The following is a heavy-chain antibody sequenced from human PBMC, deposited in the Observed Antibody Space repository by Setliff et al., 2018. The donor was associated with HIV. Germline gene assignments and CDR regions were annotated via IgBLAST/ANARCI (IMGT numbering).Heavy chain of an antibody. J-gene: IGHJ4*02. CDR1: NGSISSGTFY. V-gene: IGHV4-61*09. CDR3: ARVYYGDLEY. D-gene: IGHD4-17*01. CDR2: IYSSGST. Sequence: SETLSLTCTVSNGSISSGTFYWNWIRQPAGKGLEWIGHIYSSGSTNYNPSLKSRVTISADTSKNQFSLNLSSVTAADTAVYFCARVYYGDLEYWGQGTLVTVSS.